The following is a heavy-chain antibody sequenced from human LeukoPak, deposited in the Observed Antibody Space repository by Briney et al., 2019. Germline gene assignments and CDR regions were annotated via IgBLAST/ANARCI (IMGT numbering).Heavy chain of an antibody. V-gene: IGHV3-53*04. CDR1: GFTVSSNY. CDR2: IYSGGST. CDR3: ARTYYYGSGSYGYDY. D-gene: IGHD3-10*01. J-gene: IGHJ4*02. Sequence: PGGSLRLSCAASGFTVSSNYMSWVRQAPGKGLEWVSVIYSGGSTYYADSVKGRFTISRHNSKNTLYLQMNSLRAEDTAVHYCARTYYYGSGSYGYDYWGQGTLVTVSS.